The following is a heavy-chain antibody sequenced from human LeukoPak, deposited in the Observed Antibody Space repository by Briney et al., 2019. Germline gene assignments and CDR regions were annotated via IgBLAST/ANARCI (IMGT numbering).Heavy chain of an antibody. CDR1: GLTFSIYG. CDR3: AKGEMATGYFDH. D-gene: IGHD5-24*01. CDR2: ISYDGSNK. Sequence: GRSLRLSCEASGLTFSIYGMHWVRQAPGKGLEWVALISYDGSNKYYADSVKGRFTISRDNSKNTVYLQMNSLRAEDTAVYYCAKGEMATGYFDHWGQGTLVTVSS. J-gene: IGHJ4*02. V-gene: IGHV3-30*18.